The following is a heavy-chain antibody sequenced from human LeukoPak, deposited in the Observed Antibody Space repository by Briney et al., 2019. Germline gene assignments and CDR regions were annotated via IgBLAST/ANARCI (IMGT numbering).Heavy chain of an antibody. CDR3: ASPYYYDSSGYYSSWFDP. CDR1: GGTFSSYA. J-gene: IGHJ5*02. Sequence: GASVKVSCKASGGTFSSYAISWVRQAPGQGLEWMGGIIPIFGTANYAQKFQGRVTITADESTNTAYMELSSLRSEDTAVYYCASPYYYDSSGYYSSWFDPWGQGTLVTVSS. CDR2: IIPIFGTA. V-gene: IGHV1-69*13. D-gene: IGHD3-22*01.